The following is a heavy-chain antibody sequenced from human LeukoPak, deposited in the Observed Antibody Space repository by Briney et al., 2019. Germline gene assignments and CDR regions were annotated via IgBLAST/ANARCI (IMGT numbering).Heavy chain of an antibody. J-gene: IGHJ4*02. CDR1: GYSFTYYW. CDR2: IYPADSDT. D-gene: IGHD5-24*01. Sequence: GESLKISCKGSGYSFTYYWIGWARQMPGKGLEWMGIIYPADSDTRYSPSFQGRVTISADKSTSTAYLQWSSLKASDTAMYYCARQDGRALYYFDYWGQGTLVTVSS. V-gene: IGHV5-51*01. CDR3: ARQDGRALYYFDY.